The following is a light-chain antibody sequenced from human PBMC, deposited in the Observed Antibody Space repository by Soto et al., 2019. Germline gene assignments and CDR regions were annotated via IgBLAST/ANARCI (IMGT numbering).Light chain of an antibody. J-gene: IGKJ4*01. CDR1: QSVSSSY. CDR2: GAS. CDR3: QQFGDSLT. V-gene: IGKV3-20*01. Sequence: ETVLTQSPGTLSLSPGERATLSCRASQSVSSSYLAWYQQKPGQAPRLLIYGASSRATGIPDRFSGSGSGTDFTLSVSRLELEDFAVYYCQQFGDSLTFGGGTKVEI.